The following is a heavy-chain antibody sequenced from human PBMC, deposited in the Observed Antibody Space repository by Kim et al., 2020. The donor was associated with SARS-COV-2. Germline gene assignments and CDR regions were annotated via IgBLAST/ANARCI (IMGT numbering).Heavy chain of an antibody. CDR3: ARGGLMVRGYEWFDP. Sequence: PSFQGQVTISADKSISTAYLQWSSLKASDTAMYYCARGGLMVRGYEWFDPWGQGTLVTVSS. V-gene: IGHV5-51*01. D-gene: IGHD3-10*01. J-gene: IGHJ5*02.